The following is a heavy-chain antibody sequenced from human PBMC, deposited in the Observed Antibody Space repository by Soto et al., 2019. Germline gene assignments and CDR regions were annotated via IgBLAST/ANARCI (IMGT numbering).Heavy chain of an antibody. V-gene: IGHV3-66*04. CDR1: GFTVSSNY. J-gene: IGHJ6*03. Sequence: GGSLRLSCAASGFTVSSNYMIWVRQAPGKGLEWVSLIYSGGSTYYADSVKGRLTISRDNSNNTLYLQMNSLRAEDTAVYYCARQLRPPYYYMDVRGKGTTVTVSS. CDR3: ARQLRPPYYYMDV. D-gene: IGHD4-17*01. CDR2: IYSGGST.